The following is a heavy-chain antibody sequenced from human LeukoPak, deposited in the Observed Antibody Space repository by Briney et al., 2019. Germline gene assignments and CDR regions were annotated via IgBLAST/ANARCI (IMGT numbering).Heavy chain of an antibody. CDR1: EFTIRDHY. CDR3: ATSYDILIGYFGS. Sequence: GGSLRLSCADSEFTIRDHYVSWIRQAPGKGLEWVSYISGSGSTIYYGDSVKGRFTISRDNAKNSLYLYMNSLRAEDTAVYYCATSYDILIGYFGSWGQGTLVTVSS. J-gene: IGHJ4*02. D-gene: IGHD3-9*01. V-gene: IGHV3-11*04. CDR2: ISGSGSTI.